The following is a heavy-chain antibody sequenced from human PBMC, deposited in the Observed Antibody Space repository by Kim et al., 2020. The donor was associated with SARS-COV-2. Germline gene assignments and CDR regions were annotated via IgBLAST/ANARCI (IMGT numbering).Heavy chain of an antibody. V-gene: IGHV3-49*04. D-gene: IGHD2-2*02. Sequence: GGSLRLSCTASGFTFGDYAMSWVRQAPGKGLEWVGFIRSKAYGGTTEYAASVKGRFTISRDDSKSIAYLQMNSLKTEDTAVYYCTRVVLGYCSSTSCYRGYYGMDVWGQGTTVTVSS. CDR1: GFTFGDYA. CDR3: TRVVLGYCSSTSCYRGYYGMDV. CDR2: IRSKAYGGTT. J-gene: IGHJ6*02.